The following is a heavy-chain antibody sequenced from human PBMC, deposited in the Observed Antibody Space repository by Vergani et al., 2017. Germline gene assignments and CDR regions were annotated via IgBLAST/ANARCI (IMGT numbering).Heavy chain of an antibody. CDR2: IYYSGST. Sequence: QVQLQESGPGLVKPSETLSLTCTVSGGSVSSGSYYWSWIRQPAGKGLEWIGYIYYSGSTNYNPSLKSRVTISVDTSKNQFSLKLSSVTAADTAVYYCARGELGYCSGGSCYSDDYWGQGTLVTVSS. CDR1: GGSVSSGSYY. J-gene: IGHJ4*02. V-gene: IGHV4-61*10. CDR3: ARGELGYCSGGSCYSDDY. D-gene: IGHD2-15*01.